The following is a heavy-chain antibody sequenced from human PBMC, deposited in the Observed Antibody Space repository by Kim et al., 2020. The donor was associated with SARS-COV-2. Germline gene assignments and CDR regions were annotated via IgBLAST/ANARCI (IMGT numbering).Heavy chain of an antibody. D-gene: IGHD3-22*01. CDR3: ARNIYYESIGFSFDY. V-gene: IGHV1-2*06. J-gene: IGHJ4*02. CDR1: GYSFTAYY. CDR2: INPTIGGA. Sequence: ASVKVSCKASGYSFTAYYIHWVRQAPGRGLEWLGRINPTIGGANYAENFQGRVSMTRDSSISSAYMELSRLASDDPAVFYFARNIYYESIGFSFDYWGQG.